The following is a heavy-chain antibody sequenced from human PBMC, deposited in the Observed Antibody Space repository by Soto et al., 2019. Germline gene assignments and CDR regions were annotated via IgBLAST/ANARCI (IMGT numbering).Heavy chain of an antibody. Sequence: QVQLVQSGAEVKKPGSSVKVSCKASGGTFSSYTISWVRQAPGQGLEWMGRIIPILGIANYAQKFQGRVTITADKSTRKAYMELGSRKYEDPAVNSCAGQVVGTHTINYWGQGTRVTVSS. CDR3: AGQVVGTHTINY. CDR2: IIPILGIA. CDR1: GGTFSSYT. J-gene: IGHJ4*02. D-gene: IGHD6-19*01. V-gene: IGHV1-69*02.